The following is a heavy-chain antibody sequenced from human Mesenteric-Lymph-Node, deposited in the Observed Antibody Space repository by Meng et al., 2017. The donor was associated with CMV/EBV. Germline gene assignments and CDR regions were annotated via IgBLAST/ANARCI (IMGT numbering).Heavy chain of an antibody. CDR3: AKDYVEAFDS. J-gene: IGHJ4*02. V-gene: IGHV3-30*02. Sequence: GESLKISCATSGFTFRSFTMHWVRQAPGKGLEWVAFIRFDGSDKYYADSVKGRFTISRDISKNTLYLQMNSLRAEDTALYYCAKDYVEAFDSWGQGTLVTVSS. CDR2: IRFDGSDK. CDR1: GFTFRSFT. D-gene: IGHD1-1*01.